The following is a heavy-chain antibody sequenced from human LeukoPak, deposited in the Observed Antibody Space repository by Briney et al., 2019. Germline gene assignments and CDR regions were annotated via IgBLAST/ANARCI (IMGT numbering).Heavy chain of an antibody. V-gene: IGHV3-7*01. Sequence: GGSLRLSCAGSGFTFSDFWMTWVRQTPGKGLEWVANIKEDGTEKNLVDSVKGRFTISRDNTKNTLYLQMNSLRAEDTAVYYCAKDGRLYYYYMDVWGKGTTVTVSS. J-gene: IGHJ6*03. D-gene: IGHD2-15*01. CDR1: GFTFSDFW. CDR3: AKDGRLYYYYMDV. CDR2: IKEDGTEK.